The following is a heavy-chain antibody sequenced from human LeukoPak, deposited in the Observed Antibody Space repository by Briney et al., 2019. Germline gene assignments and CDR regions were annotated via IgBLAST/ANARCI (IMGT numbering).Heavy chain of an antibody. J-gene: IGHJ3*01. CDR1: GYLLRESS. CDR3: ATEDPSGLDVLLN. Sequence: ASVKVSCKISGYLLRESSMHWVRQAPGKGLEWMGGFDAENGDIIYAQKLQGRVTMTEDISTGTAYMELSDLRSDDTAVYYCATEDPSGLDVLLNWGQGTMVTVSS. V-gene: IGHV1-24*01. CDR2: FDAENGDI. D-gene: IGHD6-19*01.